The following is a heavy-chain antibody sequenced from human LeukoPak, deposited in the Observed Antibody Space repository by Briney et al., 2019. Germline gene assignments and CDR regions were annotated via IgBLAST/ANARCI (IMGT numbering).Heavy chain of an antibody. Sequence: SGGSLRLSCAASGFTFSSYSMNWVRQAPGKGLEWVSYICSSSSTIYYADSVKGRFTISRDNAKNSLYLQMNSLRAEDTAVYYCARDGRGMTTVAWGQGTLVTVSS. CDR2: ICSSSSTI. CDR1: GFTFSSYS. J-gene: IGHJ5*02. CDR3: ARDGRGMTTVA. V-gene: IGHV3-48*01. D-gene: IGHD4-23*01.